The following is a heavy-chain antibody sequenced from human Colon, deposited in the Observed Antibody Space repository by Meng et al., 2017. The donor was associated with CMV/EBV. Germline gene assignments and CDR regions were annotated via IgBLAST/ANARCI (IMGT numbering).Heavy chain of an antibody. CDR3: ARASVAARPFYGMDV. V-gene: IGHV4-59*01. J-gene: IGHJ6*02. CDR1: GGSISSYY. Sequence: SETLSLTCTVSGGSISSYYWCWIRQPPGPGLEWIGYIYYSGSTNYNPSLKSRVPISVDTSKNQFSLKLSSVTAADTAVYYCARASVAARPFYGMDVWGQGTTVTVSS. CDR2: IYYSGST. D-gene: IGHD6-6*01.